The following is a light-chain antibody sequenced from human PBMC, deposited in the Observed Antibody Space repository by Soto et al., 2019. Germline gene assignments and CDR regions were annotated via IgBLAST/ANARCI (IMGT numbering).Light chain of an antibody. J-gene: IGKJ1*01. Sequence: NVLTQSQGTLSFSPGERATLSRRASQTITRSYLAWYQHKPGQAPRLLIYGASSRATGIPDRFSGSGSGTDFTLTISRLEPEDFAVYYCQQYGSSSWTFGQGTKVDI. V-gene: IGKV3-20*01. CDR1: QTITRSY. CDR3: QQYGSSSWT. CDR2: GAS.